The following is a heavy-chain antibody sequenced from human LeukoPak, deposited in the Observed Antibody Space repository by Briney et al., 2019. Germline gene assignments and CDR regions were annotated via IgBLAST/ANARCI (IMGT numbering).Heavy chain of an antibody. J-gene: IGHJ4*02. CDR1: GYTFTSYA. D-gene: IGHD2-15*01. V-gene: IGHV1-3*01. CDR3: ARDYGREYCSGGSCYHSREGEFDY. Sequence: ASVKVSCKASGYTFTSYAMHWVRQAPGQRLEWMGWINAGNGNTKYSQKFQGRVTITRDTSASTAYTELSSLRSEDTAVYYCARDYGREYCSGGSCYHSREGEFDYWGQGTLVTVSS. CDR2: INAGNGNT.